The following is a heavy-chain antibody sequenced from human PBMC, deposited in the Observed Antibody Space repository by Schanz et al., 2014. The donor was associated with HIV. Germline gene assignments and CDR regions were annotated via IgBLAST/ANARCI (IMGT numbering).Heavy chain of an antibody. J-gene: IGHJ4*02. CDR3: AKVVRFAMVTAPYYFDS. CDR2: ISESGSRS. D-gene: IGHD2-15*01. CDR1: GFTFNNYA. V-gene: IGHV3-23*01. Sequence: DVQLLDSGGGLVQPGGSLRLSCIASGFTFNNYAMTWVRQAPGKGLEWVSSISESGSRSYYADSVNGRFTISRDNSKNTLYLQMTTLRTEDTAVYYCAKVVRFAMVTAPYYFDSWGQGTLVTVSS.